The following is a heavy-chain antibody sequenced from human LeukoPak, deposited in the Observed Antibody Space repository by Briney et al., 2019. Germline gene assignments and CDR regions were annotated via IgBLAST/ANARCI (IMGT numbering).Heavy chain of an antibody. CDR3: ARLPGYSSGWYSHGMDV. CDR1: GGSINSGDYF. V-gene: IGHV4-61*02. Sequence: SQTLSLTCTVSGGSINSGDYFWSWIRQPAGKGLEWIGRIYTSGTTSYNPSLKSRVTISVDTSKNQFSLKLSSVTAADTAVYYCARLPGYSSGWYSHGMDVWGRGTTVTVSS. D-gene: IGHD6-19*01. CDR2: IYTSGTT. J-gene: IGHJ6*02.